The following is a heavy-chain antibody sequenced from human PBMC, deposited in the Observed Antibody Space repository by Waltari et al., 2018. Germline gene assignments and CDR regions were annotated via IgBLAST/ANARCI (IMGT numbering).Heavy chain of an antibody. D-gene: IGHD1-1*01. CDR2: INAGNGNT. J-gene: IGHJ6*02. CDR3: ARDPWPGPRYYYGMDV. CDR1: GYTFTSYA. V-gene: IGHV1-3*01. Sequence: QVQLVQSGAEVKKPGASVKVSCKASGYTFTSYAMHWVRQAPGQRLEWMGWINAGNGNTKYSQKFQGRVTITRETSASTAYMELSSLRSEDTAVYYCARDPWPGPRYYYGMDVWGQGTTVTVSS.